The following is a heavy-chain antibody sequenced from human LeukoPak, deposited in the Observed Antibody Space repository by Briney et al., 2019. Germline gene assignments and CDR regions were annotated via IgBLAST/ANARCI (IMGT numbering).Heavy chain of an antibody. J-gene: IGHJ4*02. V-gene: IGHV3-23*01. CDR1: GFTFSSYG. Sequence: GGSLRLSCAASGFTFSSYGMSWVRQAPGKGLEWVSAISGSGGSTCYADSVKGRFTISRDNSKNTLYLQMNSLRAEDTAVYYCAKDRTGITMIVVAVDYWGQGTLVTVSS. CDR3: AKDRTGITMIVVAVDY. CDR2: ISGSGGST. D-gene: IGHD3-22*01.